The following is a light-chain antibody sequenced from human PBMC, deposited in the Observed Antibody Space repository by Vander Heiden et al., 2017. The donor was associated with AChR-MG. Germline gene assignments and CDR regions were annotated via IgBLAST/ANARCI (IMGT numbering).Light chain of an antibody. Sequence: EIVMTQSPATLSVSPGSRATLSCRASQSVSTTLAWYQQKPGQAPRLLMYGASTRATGIPARFSGSGSGTEFTLTISRLQSEDFEVYYCQQYNNWPYTFGQGTKLDIK. J-gene: IGKJ2*01. V-gene: IGKV3-15*01. CDR1: QSVSTT. CDR3: QQYNNWPYT. CDR2: GAS.